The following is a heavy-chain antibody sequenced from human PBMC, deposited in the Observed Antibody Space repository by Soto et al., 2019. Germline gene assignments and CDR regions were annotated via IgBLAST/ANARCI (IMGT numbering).Heavy chain of an antibody. V-gene: IGHV3-23*01. J-gene: IGHJ5*02. Sequence: MIRVREGTGKGLEWVSAISGSGGNTYYADSVKGRFTISRDNSKNTLFLQMNSLRAEDTALYFVWKLLGDYRAMRWTRCDPGG. CDR2: ISGSGGNT. D-gene: IGHD3-16*02. CDR3: WKLLGDYRAMRWTRCDP.